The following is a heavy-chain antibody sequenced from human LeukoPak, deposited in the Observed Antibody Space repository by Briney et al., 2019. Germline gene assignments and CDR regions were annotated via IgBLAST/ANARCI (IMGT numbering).Heavy chain of an antibody. V-gene: IGHV1-69*04. Sequence: SVKVSCKASGGTFSSYAISWVRQAPGQGLEWMGRIIPILGIANYAQKFQGRVTITADKSTGTAYMELSSLRSEDTAVYYCARDHGIAAAGTWGQGTLVTVSS. D-gene: IGHD6-13*01. CDR1: GGTFSSYA. J-gene: IGHJ5*02. CDR2: IIPILGIA. CDR3: ARDHGIAAAGT.